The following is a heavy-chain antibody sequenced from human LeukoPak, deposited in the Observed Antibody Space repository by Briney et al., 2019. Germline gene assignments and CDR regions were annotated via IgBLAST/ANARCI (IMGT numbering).Heavy chain of an antibody. CDR1: GGSINGYY. CDR2: IYYTGST. D-gene: IGHD3-22*01. Sequence: SETLSLTCTVSGGSINGYYWSWIRQSPGKGLESLGYIYYTGSTNYNPSLKSRVTMSVDTSRNQFFLRLSSVTAVDTAVYYCARFSEYYHSSVHYLDYWGQGTLVSVSS. CDR3: ARFSEYYHSSVHYLDY. V-gene: IGHV4-59*01. J-gene: IGHJ4*02.